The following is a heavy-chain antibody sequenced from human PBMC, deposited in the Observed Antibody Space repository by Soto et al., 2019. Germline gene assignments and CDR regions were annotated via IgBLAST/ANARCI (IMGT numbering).Heavy chain of an antibody. V-gene: IGHV3-23*01. CDR1: GFTFSSYA. Sequence: GGSLRLSCAASGFTFSSYAMSWVRQAPGKGLEWVSTISSSGSSTYYADSVKGRFPISRDNSKNTLYLQMNSLRAEDTAIYYCAKWIATRPDYYYYMDVWGKGTTVTVSS. J-gene: IGHJ6*03. CDR2: ISSSGSST. D-gene: IGHD6-6*01. CDR3: AKWIATRPDYYYYMDV.